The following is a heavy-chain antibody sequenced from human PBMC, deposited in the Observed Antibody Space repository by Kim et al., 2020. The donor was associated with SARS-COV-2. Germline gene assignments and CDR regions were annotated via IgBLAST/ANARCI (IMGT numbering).Heavy chain of an antibody. CDR1: GFTFSSYA. CDR2: IGGSGRST. D-gene: IGHD3-9*01. CDR3: AKETPDWARGTDY. J-gene: IGHJ4*02. V-gene: IGHV3-23*01. Sequence: GGSLRLSCAASGFTFSSYAMSWVRQAPGKGLEWISAIGGSGRSTFYADSVKGRFTISRDNSKNTLYLQMNSLRAEDTAVYYCAKETPDWARGTDYWGQGTLVTVSS.